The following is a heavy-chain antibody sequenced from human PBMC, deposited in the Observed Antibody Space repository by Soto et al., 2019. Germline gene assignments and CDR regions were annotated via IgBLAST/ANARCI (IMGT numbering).Heavy chain of an antibody. CDR2: IFYTGNT. CDR3: ARLRDGYNHVNFDY. V-gene: IGHV4-31*03. Sequence: QVQLQESGPGLVKPSQTLSLTCTVSGGSISSSGHYWSWIRQHPGKGLEWIGYIFYTGNTYYNPSLTSRLIISLDTSKNQFSLKLSSVTAADTAVYYCARLRDGYNHVNFDYWGQGTLVTVSS. J-gene: IGHJ4*02. CDR1: GGSISSSGHY. D-gene: IGHD5-12*01.